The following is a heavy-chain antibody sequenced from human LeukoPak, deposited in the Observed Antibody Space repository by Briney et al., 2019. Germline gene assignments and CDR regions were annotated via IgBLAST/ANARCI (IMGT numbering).Heavy chain of an antibody. CDR3: ARSSGSGSSFFDF. CDR2: IYPGDSDT. D-gene: IGHD6-19*01. J-gene: IGHJ4*02. CDR1: GYSFSTYW. Sequence: PGESLKISCKVSGYSFSTYWIGWVRQMPGKGLEWMGIIYPGDSDTRYSPSFQGQVTISADKSISTAYLQWSSLKASDTAMYYCARSSGSGSSFFDFWGQGTLVTVSS. V-gene: IGHV5-51*01.